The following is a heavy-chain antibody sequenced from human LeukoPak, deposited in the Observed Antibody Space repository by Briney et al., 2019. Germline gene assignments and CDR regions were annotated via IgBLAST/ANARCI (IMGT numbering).Heavy chain of an antibody. D-gene: IGHD7-27*01. V-gene: IGHV4-59*08. CDR1: GGSISSYY. CDR2: IHYTGST. J-gene: IGHJ4*02. Sequence: SETLSLTCTVSGGSISSYYWSWIRQSPGKGLECIGYIHYTGSTNYNPSLKSRVTISVETSKNQFSLKLSSVTAADTAVYFCARGFRGDNFDYWGQGTLVTVSS. CDR3: ARGFRGDNFDY.